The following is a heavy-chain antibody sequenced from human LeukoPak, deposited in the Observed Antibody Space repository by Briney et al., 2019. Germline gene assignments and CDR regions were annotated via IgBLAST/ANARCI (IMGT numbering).Heavy chain of an antibody. J-gene: IGHJ4*02. D-gene: IGHD1-26*01. CDR1: GFTFSSYA. V-gene: IGHV3-21*01. Sequence: PGGSLRLSCAASGFTFSSYAMSWVRQAPGKGLEWVSSISSSSSYIYYAKSVKGRFTISRDNAKNSLYLQMNSLRAEDTAVYYCARDRSGSYWVDYWGQGTLATVSS. CDR2: ISSSSSYI. CDR3: ARDRSGSYWVDY.